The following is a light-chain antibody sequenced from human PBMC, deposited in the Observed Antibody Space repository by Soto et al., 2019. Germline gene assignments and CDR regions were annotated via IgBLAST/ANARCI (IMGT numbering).Light chain of an antibody. CDR2: GAS. CDR3: QQYGSSPST. V-gene: IGKV3-20*01. J-gene: IGKJ2*01. Sequence: EVVLTQSPGTLSLSLGERATLSCRASQSLNTNYLAWYQQQPGQAPRLLIYGASSRATGIPDRFSGSGSGADFTLTISRLEPEDFAVYCCQQYGSSPSTFGQGTKLEIK. CDR1: QSLNTNY.